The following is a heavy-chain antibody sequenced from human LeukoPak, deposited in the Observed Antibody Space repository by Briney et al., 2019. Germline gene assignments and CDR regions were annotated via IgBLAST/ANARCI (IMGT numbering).Heavy chain of an antibody. Sequence: SETLSLTCAVYGGSFSGYYWSWIRQPPGKGLEWIGEINHSGSTNYNPSLKSRVTISADTSRNQFSLKLSSVTAADTAVYYCARGRLVSSQPFDYWGQGTLVTVSS. CDR3: ARGRLVSSQPFDY. CDR2: INHSGST. J-gene: IGHJ4*02. CDR1: GGSFSGYY. V-gene: IGHV4-34*01. D-gene: IGHD6-6*01.